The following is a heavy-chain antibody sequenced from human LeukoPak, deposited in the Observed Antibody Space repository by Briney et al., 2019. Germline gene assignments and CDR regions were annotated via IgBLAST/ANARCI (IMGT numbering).Heavy chain of an antibody. D-gene: IGHD2-15*01. CDR1: GFTFSSYA. J-gene: IGHJ4*02. Sequence: GGSLRLSCAASGFTFSSYAMSWVRQAPGKGLEWVSAISGSGGSTYYADSVKGRFTISRDNSKNTLYLQMNSLRAEDTAVYYCAPFPGKSSCVLDYWGQGTLVTVSS. V-gene: IGHV3-23*01. CDR2: ISGSGGST. CDR3: APFPGKSSCVLDY.